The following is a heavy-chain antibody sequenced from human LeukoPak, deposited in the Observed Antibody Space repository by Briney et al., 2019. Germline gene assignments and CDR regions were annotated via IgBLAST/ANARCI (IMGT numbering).Heavy chain of an antibody. CDR3: ARSARWLPSIYYFDY. CDR1: GGSISSYY. D-gene: IGHD5-24*01. CDR2: IYYSGST. J-gene: IGHJ4*02. V-gene: IGHV4-59*01. Sequence: SETLSLTCTVCGGSISSYYWSWIRQPPGKGLEWIGYIYYSGSTNYNPSLKSRVTISVDTSKNQFSLKLSSVTAADTAVYYCARSARWLPSIYYFDYWGQGTLVTVSS.